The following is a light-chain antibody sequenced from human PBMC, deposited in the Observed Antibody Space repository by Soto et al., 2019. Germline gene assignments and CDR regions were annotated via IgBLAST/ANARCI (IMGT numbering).Light chain of an antibody. CDR2: DAS. Sequence: EIVLTQSPATLSLTPGETATLSCRASQTVGASLGWYQQQPGQGHRLVIHDASTRDNVVPARFSGSGSGTDFTLTISSLEPEDCAVYYCQQRINWPYTFGQGTKVEIK. CDR3: QQRINWPYT. J-gene: IGKJ2*01. CDR1: QTVGAS. V-gene: IGKV3-11*01.